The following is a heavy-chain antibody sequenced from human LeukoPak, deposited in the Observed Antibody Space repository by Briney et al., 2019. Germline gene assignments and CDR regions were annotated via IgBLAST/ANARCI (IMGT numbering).Heavy chain of an antibody. J-gene: IGHJ3*02. D-gene: IGHD6-13*01. V-gene: IGHV3-66*01. CDR2: VYSGNITT. CDR1: GFAVSFNY. CDR3: ARSSIGYTSGWYYRGAFDI. Sequence: PGGSLRLSCAASGFAVSFNYLSWVRQAPGKGLEWVSVVYSGNITTYYADSVKGRFTVSRDISKNTLYLQMNSLRAEDTAVYYCARSSIGYTSGWYYRGAFDIWGQGAMVTVSS.